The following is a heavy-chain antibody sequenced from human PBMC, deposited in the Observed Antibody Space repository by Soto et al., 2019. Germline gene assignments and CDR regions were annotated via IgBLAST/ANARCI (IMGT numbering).Heavy chain of an antibody. Sequence: SVKVSCRASGGTFSSYAISWVRQAPGQGLEWMGGIIPIFGTANYAQKFQGRVTITADESTSTAYMELSSLRSEDTAVYYCARDHPSRYSSRWQHAFDISGQGTMVAFSS. CDR2: IIPIFGTA. V-gene: IGHV1-69*13. CDR1: GGTFSSYA. CDR3: ARDHPSRYSSRWQHAFDI. J-gene: IGHJ3*02. D-gene: IGHD6-13*01.